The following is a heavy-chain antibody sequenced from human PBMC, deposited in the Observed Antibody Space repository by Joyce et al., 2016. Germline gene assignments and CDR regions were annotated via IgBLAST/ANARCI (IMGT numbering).Heavy chain of an antibody. Sequence: QAQLRESGPGLVKPSETLSLTCSVSGDSVNDNDYLWGWVRQSPEKGLEWLGSRSYGATTYYSPSLRCRFTLLVAASKNHFSLTLSSVTAADTAVYYCARHPLRATFYSVFDIWGQGTKVTVSS. CDR2: RSYGATT. D-gene: IGHD4-11*01. CDR1: GDSVNDNDYL. V-gene: IGHV4-39*01. CDR3: ARHPLRATFYSVFDI. J-gene: IGHJ3*02.